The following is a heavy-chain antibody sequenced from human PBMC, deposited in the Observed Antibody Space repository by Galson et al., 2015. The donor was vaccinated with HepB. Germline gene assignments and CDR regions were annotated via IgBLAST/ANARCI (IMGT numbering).Heavy chain of an antibody. J-gene: IGHJ4*02. CDR3: ARDQGYYDFWSGSPATDY. D-gene: IGHD3-3*01. Sequence: SVKVSCKASGGTFSSYGISWVRQAPGQGLEWMGWISAYNGNTNYAQKLQGRVTMTTDTSTSTAYMELRSLRSDDTAVYYCARDQGYYDFWSGSPATDYWGQGTLVTVSS. CDR2: ISAYNGNT. V-gene: IGHV1-18*01. CDR1: GGTFSSYG.